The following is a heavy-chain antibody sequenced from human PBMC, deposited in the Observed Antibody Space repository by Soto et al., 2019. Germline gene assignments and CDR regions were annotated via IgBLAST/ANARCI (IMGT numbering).Heavy chain of an antibody. Sequence: QVQLQQWGAGLLKPSETLSLTCTVNGGSFSDYYWTWIRQPPGKGLEWIGEVNHGGSTHYNPSLKSRVSISVDTSKKKFSPNLTFVTAADTAVYYCAREWWSGSLIGGSLGGEGTLVTVSS. V-gene: IGHV4-34*01. CDR2: VNHGGST. CDR3: AREWWSGSLIGGSL. D-gene: IGHD3-3*01. CDR1: GGSFSDYY. J-gene: IGHJ4*02.